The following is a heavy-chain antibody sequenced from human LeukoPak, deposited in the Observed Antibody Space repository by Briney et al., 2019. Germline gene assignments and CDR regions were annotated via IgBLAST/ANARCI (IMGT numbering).Heavy chain of an antibody. CDR3: ARDRAVVNAIGGVFDM. J-gene: IGHJ3*02. V-gene: IGHV4-4*07. CDR1: GASITTYY. CDR2: ISTSGSS. D-gene: IGHD2-21*01. Sequence: SETLSLTCTVSGASITTYYWTWLRQPAGKGLEWIGRISTSGSSHYNPSLKSRVTMSIDTPKNQISLKLSSVTAADTAVYYCARDRAVVNAIGGVFDMFGQGTMVTVSS.